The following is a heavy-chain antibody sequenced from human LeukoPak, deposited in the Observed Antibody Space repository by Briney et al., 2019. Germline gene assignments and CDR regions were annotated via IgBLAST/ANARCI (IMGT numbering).Heavy chain of an antibody. V-gene: IGHV5-51*01. CDR3: ARLKSFSSSWYFDY. J-gene: IGHJ4*02. D-gene: IGHD6-13*01. CDR2: IYPGDSHT. Sequence: GESLKISCKGSGFSFTTYWIGWVRRMPGKGLEWMGIIYPGDSHTRYSPSFQGQVTISADKSISTAYLQWSSLKASDTAMYYCARLKSFSSSWYFDYWGQGTLVTVSS. CDR1: GFSFTTYW.